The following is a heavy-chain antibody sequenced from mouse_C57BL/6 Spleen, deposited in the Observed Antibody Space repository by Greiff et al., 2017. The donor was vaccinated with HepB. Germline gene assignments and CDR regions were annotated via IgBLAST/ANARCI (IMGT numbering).Heavy chain of an antibody. CDR3: ARGYYYDSSLYWYFDV. Sequence: EVKLVESGGGLVKPGGSLKLSCAASGFTFSSYAMSWVRQTPEKRLEWVATISDGGSYTYYPDNVKGRFTISRDNAKNNLYLQMSHLKSEDTAMYYCARGYYYDSSLYWYFDVWGTGTTVTVSS. CDR2: ISDGGSYT. D-gene: IGHD1-1*01. J-gene: IGHJ1*03. CDR1: GFTFSSYA. V-gene: IGHV5-4*03.